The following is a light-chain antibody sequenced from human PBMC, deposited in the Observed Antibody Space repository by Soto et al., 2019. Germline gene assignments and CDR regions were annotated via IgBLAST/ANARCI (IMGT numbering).Light chain of an antibody. Sequence: QSVLTQPPSVSGAPGQRVTISCTGSSSNIGAGYDVHWYQQLPGTSPKLLIYGNSNRPSGVPDRFSGSKSGTSASLAITGLQAEAEADYYGQSYDSSLSGPWVFGGGTTLTVL. CDR3: QSYDSSLSGPWV. CDR1: SSNIGAGYD. J-gene: IGLJ3*02. V-gene: IGLV1-40*01. CDR2: GNS.